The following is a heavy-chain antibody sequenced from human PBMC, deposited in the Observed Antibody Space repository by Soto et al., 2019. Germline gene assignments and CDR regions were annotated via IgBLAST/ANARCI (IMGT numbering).Heavy chain of an antibody. CDR2: INSDGSST. CDR1: GFIFSTYW. Sequence: EVQLVESGGGLVQPGGSLRLSCAASGFIFSTYWMHWVRQAPRKGLLWVSRINSDGSSTSYADSVKGRFTISRDNAKNTLYLQMNSLRAEDTAVYYCTRVVAVGAKRPPNLYGMDVWGQGTTVTVSS. D-gene: IGHD1-26*01. J-gene: IGHJ6*02. V-gene: IGHV3-74*01. CDR3: TRVVAVGAKRPPNLYGMDV.